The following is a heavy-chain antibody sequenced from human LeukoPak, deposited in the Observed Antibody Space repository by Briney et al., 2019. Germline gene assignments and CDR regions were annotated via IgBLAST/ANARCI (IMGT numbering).Heavy chain of an antibody. CDR3: ARRSSSWHTSYYFDY. CDR2: IIPIFGTA. J-gene: IGHJ4*02. CDR1: GGTLSSYA. Sequence: SVKVSCKASGGTLSSYAISWVRQAPGQGLEWMGGIIPIFGTANYAQKFQGRVTITADESTSTAYMELSSLRSEDTAVYYCARRSSSWHTSYYFDYWGQGTLVTVSS. V-gene: IGHV1-69*13. D-gene: IGHD6-13*01.